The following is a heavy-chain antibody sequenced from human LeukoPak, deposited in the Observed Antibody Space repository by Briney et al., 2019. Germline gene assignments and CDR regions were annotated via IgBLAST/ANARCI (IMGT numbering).Heavy chain of an antibody. CDR3: ARLRIAAAGTFYYGMDV. V-gene: IGHV5-51*01. J-gene: IGHJ6*02. CDR1: GYSFTSYW. Sequence: KDGESLKISCKGSGYSFTSYWIGWVRQMPGKGLEWMGIIYPGDSDTRYSPSFQGQVTISADKSISTAYLQWSSLKASDTAMYYCARLRIAAAGTFYYGMDVWGQGTTVTVSS. D-gene: IGHD6-13*01. CDR2: IYPGDSDT.